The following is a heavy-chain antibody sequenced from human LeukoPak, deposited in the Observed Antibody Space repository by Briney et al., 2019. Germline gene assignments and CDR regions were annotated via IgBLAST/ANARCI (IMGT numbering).Heavy chain of an antibody. J-gene: IGHJ5*02. V-gene: IGHV4-59*01. CDR2: IYYSGST. CDR3: ARGGARRLELLYRFDP. CDR1: GGSISSYY. Sequence: SETLSLTCTVSGGSISSYYWSWIRQPPGKGLEWIGYIYYSGSTNYNPSLMSGGTISVATSKNQFSLKLSSVTAADTAVYYCARGGARRLELLYRFDPWGQGTLVTVSS. D-gene: IGHD1-26*01.